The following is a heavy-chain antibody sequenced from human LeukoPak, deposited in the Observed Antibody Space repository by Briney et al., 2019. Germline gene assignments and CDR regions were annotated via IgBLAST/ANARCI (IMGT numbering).Heavy chain of an antibody. Sequence: GGCLRLSFSASALTSIDSAMRWVRQPPGGGVQWVSSISGGGYVIHYADSVKGRFTISRDNSRGTLFLQMNSLRVDDTAIYFCAIDQGPDYRPWGSATQFYWGQGALVTVSS. V-gene: IGHV3-23*01. CDR2: ISGGGYVI. CDR3: AIDQGPDYRPWGSATQFY. J-gene: IGHJ4*02. CDR1: ALTSIDSA. D-gene: IGHD4-11*01.